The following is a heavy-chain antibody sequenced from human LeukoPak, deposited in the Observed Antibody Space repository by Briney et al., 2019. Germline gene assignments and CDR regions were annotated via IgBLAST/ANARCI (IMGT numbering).Heavy chain of an antibody. V-gene: IGHV3-48*04. Sequence: GGSLRLSCAAAGFTFSTYSMDWVRQTPGKGLEWLSHISTSSDTIYYADSVKGRFTISRDNAKNTLYLQMNCLRVEDTAVYYCARGGSSWSAFDIWGQGTMVTVSS. CDR3: ARGGSSWSAFDI. CDR1: GFTFSTYS. CDR2: ISTSSDTI. J-gene: IGHJ3*02. D-gene: IGHD6-13*01.